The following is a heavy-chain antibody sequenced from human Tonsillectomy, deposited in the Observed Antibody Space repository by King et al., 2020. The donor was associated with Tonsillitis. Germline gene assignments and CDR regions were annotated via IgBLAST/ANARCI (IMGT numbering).Heavy chain of an antibody. Sequence: QLVQSGAEVKKPGESLKISCKGSGYSFITYWIAWVRQMPGKGLEWMWIIYPGDSDTRYSPSFQGQVIISVEKSISTAYLQWSSLKASDTAMYYCARLDASRSYYGMDVWGQGTTVTVSS. CDR3: ARLDASRSYYGMDV. CDR1: GYSFITYW. CDR2: IYPGDSDT. D-gene: IGHD3-10*01. V-gene: IGHV5-51*01. J-gene: IGHJ6*02.